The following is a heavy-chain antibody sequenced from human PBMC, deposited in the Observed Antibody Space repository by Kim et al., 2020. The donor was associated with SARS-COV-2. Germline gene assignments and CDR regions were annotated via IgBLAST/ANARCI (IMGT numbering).Heavy chain of an antibody. CDR1: GFTFSSYW. Sequence: GRSLRLSCAASGFTFSSYWMSWVRQAPGKGLEWVANIKQDGSEKYYVDSVKGRFTISRDNAKNSLYLQMNSLRAEDTAVYYCARDSSIMITFGGVIATNGFDYWGQGTLVTVSS. CDR2: IKQDGSEK. D-gene: IGHD3-16*02. J-gene: IGHJ4*02. CDR3: ARDSSIMITFGGVIATNGFDY. V-gene: IGHV3-7*03.